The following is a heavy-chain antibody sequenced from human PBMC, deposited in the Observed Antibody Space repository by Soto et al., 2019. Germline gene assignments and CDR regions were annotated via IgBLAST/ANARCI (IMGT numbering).Heavy chain of an antibody. V-gene: IGHV2-5*02. CDR1: GLSLTTSGAG. Sequence: QITLKESGPTLVKPTQTLTLTCTFSGLSLTTSGAGVGWIRQPTGKALEWLALMYLDDDERYSPSLKSRLTITKDTSKNHVVLTMTNMDPVDTGTYYCAHRRGATQHCQHWGQGTLVTVSS. CDR2: MYLDDDE. CDR3: AHRRGATQHCQH. J-gene: IGHJ1*01. D-gene: IGHD1-26*01.